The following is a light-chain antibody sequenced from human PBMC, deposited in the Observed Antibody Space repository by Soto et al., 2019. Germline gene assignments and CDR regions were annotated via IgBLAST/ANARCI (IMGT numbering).Light chain of an antibody. V-gene: IGKV3-20*01. J-gene: IGKJ1*01. CDR1: QSVSSSY. CDR2: GAS. Sequence: EIVLTQSPGTLSLSPGERATLSCRASQSVSSSYLAWDQQKPGQAPRLLIYGASSRATGIPDRFRGSGSGTDFTLTISRLEPEDFAVDYCQQYGSSPWTFGQGTKVEIK. CDR3: QQYGSSPWT.